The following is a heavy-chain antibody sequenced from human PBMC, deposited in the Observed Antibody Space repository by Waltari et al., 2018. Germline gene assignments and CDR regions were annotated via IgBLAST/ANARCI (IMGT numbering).Heavy chain of an antibody. CDR3: ARLSYDSSGTYYFDY. CDR1: GGSISSSTYY. D-gene: IGHD3-22*01. Sequence: QLQLQESGPGLVKPSETLSLTCTVSGGSISSSTYYWGWIRQPPGKGLEWIGSVYYSWNPYYNPSLKSRVSISVDTSKNQCSLKLRSVAAADTAVYFCARLSYDSSGTYYFDYWGQGALVTVSS. J-gene: IGHJ4*02. V-gene: IGHV4-39*01. CDR2: VYYSWNP.